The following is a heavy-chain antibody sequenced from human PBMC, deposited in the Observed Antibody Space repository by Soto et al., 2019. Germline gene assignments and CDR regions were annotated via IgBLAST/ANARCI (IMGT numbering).Heavy chain of an antibody. D-gene: IGHD2-2*01. CDR1: GGSISSSSYY. CDR3: ARLLGPNIVVVPAAYYWYFDL. V-gene: IGHV4-39*01. J-gene: IGHJ2*01. Sequence: QLQLQESGPGLVKPSETLSLTCTVSGGSISSSSYYWGWIRQPPGKGLEWIGSIYYSGSTYYNPSLKSRVTISVDTSKNQFSLKLSSVTAADTAVYYCARLLGPNIVVVPAAYYWYFDLWGRGTLVTVSS. CDR2: IYYSGST.